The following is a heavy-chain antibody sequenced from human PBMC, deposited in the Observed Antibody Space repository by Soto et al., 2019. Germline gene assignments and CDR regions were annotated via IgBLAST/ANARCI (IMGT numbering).Heavy chain of an antibody. D-gene: IGHD1-26*01. CDR2: IKQDGSEK. V-gene: IGHV3-7*03. CDR1: GFTFSSYW. Sequence: EVQLVESGGGLVQPGGSLRLSCAASGFTFSSYWMSWVRQAPGKGLEWVANIKQDGSEKYYVDSAKGRFTISRDNAKNSLYLQMNSLRAEDTAVYYCGRPIVGATRRVRFDYWGRGTLVTVSS. CDR3: GRPIVGATRRVRFDY. J-gene: IGHJ4*02.